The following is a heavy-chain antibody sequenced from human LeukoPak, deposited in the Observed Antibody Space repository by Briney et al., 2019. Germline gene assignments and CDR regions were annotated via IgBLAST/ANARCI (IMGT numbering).Heavy chain of an antibody. CDR3: ARGPNSNWSGLDF. CDR1: GFSFSGHW. V-gene: IGHV3-74*01. J-gene: IGHJ4*02. Sequence: GGSLRLSCTASGFSFSGHWMHWARQLPGKGLVWVSRISPTGSTTSYADSVKGRFTVSRDNAKNTLYLQVTNLRAEAPAVYSCARGPNSNWSGLDFWGQGTLLTVSS. D-gene: IGHD6-6*01. CDR2: ISPTGSTT.